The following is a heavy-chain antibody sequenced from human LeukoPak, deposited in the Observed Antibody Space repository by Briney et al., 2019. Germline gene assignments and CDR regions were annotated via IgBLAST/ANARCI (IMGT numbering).Heavy chain of an antibody. D-gene: IGHD5-24*01. V-gene: IGHV4-34*01. J-gene: IGHJ4*02. CDR2: INHSGST. CDR3: AGEDGYNHFDY. CDR1: GGSFSGYY. Sequence: SETLSLTCAVYGGSFSGYYWSWIRQPPGKGLEWIGEINHSGSTNYNPSLKSRVTISVDTSKNQFSLKLSSVTAADTAVYYCAGEDGYNHFDYWGQGTLVTVSS.